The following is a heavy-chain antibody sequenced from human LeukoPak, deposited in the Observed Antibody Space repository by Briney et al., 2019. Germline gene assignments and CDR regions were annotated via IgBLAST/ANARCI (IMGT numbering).Heavy chain of an antibody. V-gene: IGHV3-33*01. Sequence: GALRLSCAASGFTFSSYGMHWVRQAPGKGLEWVAVIWYDGSNKYYADSVKGRFTISRDNSKNTLYLQMNSLRAEDTAVYYCARVRSTKVSFDYWGQGTLVTVSS. CDR3: ARVRSTKVSFDY. CDR2: IWYDGSNK. D-gene: IGHD2-2*01. CDR1: GFTFSSYG. J-gene: IGHJ4*02.